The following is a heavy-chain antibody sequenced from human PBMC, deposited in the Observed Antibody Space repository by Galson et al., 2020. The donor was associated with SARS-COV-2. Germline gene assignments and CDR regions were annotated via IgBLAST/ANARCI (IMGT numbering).Heavy chain of an antibody. Sequence: KMSGPTLVKPTQTLTLTCTFSGFSLSTSGVGVGWIRQPPGKALEWLALIYWDDDKRYSPSLKSRLTITKDTSKNQVVLTMTNMDPVDTATYYCAHSITIFGVVIGDWFDPWGQGTLVTVSS. J-gene: IGHJ5*02. CDR2: IYWDDDK. CDR1: GFSLSTSGVG. V-gene: IGHV2-5*02. CDR3: AHSITIFGVVIGDWFDP. D-gene: IGHD3-3*01.